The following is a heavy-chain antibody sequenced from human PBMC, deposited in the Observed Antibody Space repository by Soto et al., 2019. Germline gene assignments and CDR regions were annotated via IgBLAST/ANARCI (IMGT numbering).Heavy chain of an antibody. D-gene: IGHD4-17*01. CDR2: IIPIFGTA. V-gene: IGHV1-69*12. Sequence: QVQLVQSGAEVKKPGSSVKVSCKASGGTFSSYAISWVRQAPGQGLEWMGGIIPIFGTANYAQKFQGRVTITADESTSTAYMELSSLRSEDTAVYYCARVWVGLDYGGKPVWVFDYWGQGTLVTVSS. CDR1: GGTFSSYA. CDR3: ARVWVGLDYGGKPVWVFDY. J-gene: IGHJ4*02.